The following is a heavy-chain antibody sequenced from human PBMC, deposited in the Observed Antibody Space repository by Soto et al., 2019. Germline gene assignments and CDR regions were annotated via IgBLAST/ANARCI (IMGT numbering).Heavy chain of an antibody. CDR2: IYYSGST. J-gene: IGHJ4*02. CDR3: ARSKEWLVFAFDY. V-gene: IGHV4-59*01. D-gene: IGHD6-19*01. Sequence: PSETLSLTCTVSGGSISSYYWSWIRQPPGKGLEWIGYIYYSGSTNYNPSLKSRVTISVDTSKNQFSLKLSSVTAADTAVYYCARSKEWLVFAFDYWGQGTLVTVSS. CDR1: GGSISSYY.